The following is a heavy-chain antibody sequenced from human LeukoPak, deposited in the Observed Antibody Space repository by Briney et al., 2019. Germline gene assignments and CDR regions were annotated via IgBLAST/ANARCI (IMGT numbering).Heavy chain of an antibody. Sequence: GGSLRLSCAASGFTFSSYSMNWVRQAPGKGLEWVANIKQDGSEKYYVDSVKGRFTISRDNAKNSLHLQMNGLRAEDTAVYYCARTHYAGPYPNFDYWGQGTLVTVSS. CDR3: ARTHYAGPYPNFDY. D-gene: IGHD2-2*01. CDR2: IKQDGSEK. V-gene: IGHV3-7*01. J-gene: IGHJ4*02. CDR1: GFTFSSYS.